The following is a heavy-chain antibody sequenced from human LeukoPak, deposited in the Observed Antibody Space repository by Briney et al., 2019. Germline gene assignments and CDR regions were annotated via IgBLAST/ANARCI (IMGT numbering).Heavy chain of an antibody. Sequence: GASVKVSCKASGYTFTSYDINWVRQATGQGLEWMGWVNPNSGNTGYAQKFQGRVTMTRNTSISTAYMELSSLRSEDTAVYYCARGGLRFLEWLWTHAFDIWGQGTMVTVSS. CDR3: ARGGLRFLEWLWTHAFDI. V-gene: IGHV1-8*01. D-gene: IGHD3-3*01. CDR1: GYTFTSYD. J-gene: IGHJ3*02. CDR2: VNPNSGNT.